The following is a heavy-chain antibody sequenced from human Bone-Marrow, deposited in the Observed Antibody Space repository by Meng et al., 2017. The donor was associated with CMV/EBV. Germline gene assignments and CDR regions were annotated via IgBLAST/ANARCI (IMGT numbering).Heavy chain of an antibody. Sequence: GGSLRLSCAASGFTFSSYGMHWVRQAPGKGLEWVAVIWYDGSNKYYADSVKGRFTISRDNSKNTLYLQMNSLRAEDTAVYYCAREEGILVVVPAEGYYYGMDVWGQGTTVTVSS. J-gene: IGHJ6*02. CDR1: GFTFSSYG. CDR2: IWYDGSNK. D-gene: IGHD2-2*01. CDR3: AREEGILVVVPAEGYYYGMDV. V-gene: IGHV3-33*01.